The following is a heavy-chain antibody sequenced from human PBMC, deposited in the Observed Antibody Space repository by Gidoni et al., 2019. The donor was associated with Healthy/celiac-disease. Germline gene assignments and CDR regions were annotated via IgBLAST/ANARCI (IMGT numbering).Heavy chain of an antibody. D-gene: IGHD1-7*01. CDR2: SYYSGST. Sequence: QLQLQESGPGLVKPSETLSLTCTVSGGSISSSSYYWGWIRQPPGKGLEWSGSSYYSGSTYYNPSLKRRVTISVDTSKNQCSMKLSSVTAADTAVYYCASWNYGPFDYWGQGTLVTVSS. J-gene: IGHJ4*02. CDR1: GGSISSSSYY. V-gene: IGHV4-39*01. CDR3: ASWNYGPFDY.